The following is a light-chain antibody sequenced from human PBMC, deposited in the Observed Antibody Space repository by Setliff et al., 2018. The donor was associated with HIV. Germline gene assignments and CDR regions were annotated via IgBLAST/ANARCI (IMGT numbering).Light chain of an antibody. V-gene: IGLV2-14*03. CDR2: DVS. Sequence: QSVLTQPASVSGSPGQSITISCTGTSSDVGGYNYVSWYQQHPGKAPKLMIYDVSYRPSGVSDRFSGSKSGNTASLTISGLQAEDEADYYCSSYTSSTPLYVFGTGTK. CDR3: SSYTSSTPLYV. CDR1: SSDVGGYNY. J-gene: IGLJ1*01.